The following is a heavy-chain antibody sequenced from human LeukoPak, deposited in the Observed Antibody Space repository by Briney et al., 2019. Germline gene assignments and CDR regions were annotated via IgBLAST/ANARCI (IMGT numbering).Heavy chain of an antibody. CDR1: GYSFTRYW. Sequence: GEPLKISCKGSGYSFTRYWIGWVRQMPGKGLEWMGIIYPGGSDTRYSPSFQGQVTISADKSISTAYLQWSSLKASDTAMYYCARHSLDTAMFAFPLYWGQGTLVTVSS. CDR2: IYPGGSDT. J-gene: IGHJ4*02. V-gene: IGHV5-51*01. CDR3: ARHSLDTAMFAFPLY. D-gene: IGHD5-18*01.